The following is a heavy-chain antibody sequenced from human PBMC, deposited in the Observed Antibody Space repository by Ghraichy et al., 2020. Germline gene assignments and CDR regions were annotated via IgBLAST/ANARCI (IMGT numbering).Heavy chain of an antibody. D-gene: IGHD3-10*01. CDR1: GFIFSSYN. V-gene: IGHV3-48*02. J-gene: IGHJ4*02. CDR3: ARGQYYGSGSYFDY. Sequence: GGSLRLSCAASGFIFSSYNINWVRQAPGKGLEWVSYISSGSSTIYYADSVKGRFTISRDNAKNSLYLQMNSLRDEDTAVYYCARGQYYGSGSYFDYWGQGTLVTVSS. CDR2: ISSGSSTI.